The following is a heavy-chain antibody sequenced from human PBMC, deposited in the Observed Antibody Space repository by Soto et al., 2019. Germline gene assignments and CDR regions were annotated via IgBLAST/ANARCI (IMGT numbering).Heavy chain of an antibody. Sequence: QVQLVESGGGVVQPGRSLRLSCAASGFTFSSYGMHWVRQAPGKGLEWVAVIWYDGSNKYYADSVKGRFTISRDNSKNTLYRQMNSLRAEDTAVYYFARDGPPQKTGMDVWGQGTTVTVAS. CDR3: ARDGPPQKTGMDV. CDR1: GFTFSSYG. J-gene: IGHJ6*02. V-gene: IGHV3-33*01. CDR2: IWYDGSNK.